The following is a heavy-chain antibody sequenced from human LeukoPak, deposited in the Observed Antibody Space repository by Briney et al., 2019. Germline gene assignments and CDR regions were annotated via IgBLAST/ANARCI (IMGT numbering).Heavy chain of an antibody. CDR2: ISAYNGNT. Sequence: ASVKVSCKASGYTFTSYGISWVRQAPGQGLEWMGWISAYNGNTNYAQYFQDRVTMTTDTSTTTAYMELRSLRSDDTAVYYCVRSGSGYDFLAWFDPWGQGTLVSVSS. CDR1: GYTFTSYG. CDR3: VRSGSGYDFLAWFDP. V-gene: IGHV1-18*01. J-gene: IGHJ5*02. D-gene: IGHD5-12*01.